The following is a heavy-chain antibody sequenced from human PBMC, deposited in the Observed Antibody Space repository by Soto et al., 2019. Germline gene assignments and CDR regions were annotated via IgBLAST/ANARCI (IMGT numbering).Heavy chain of an antibody. J-gene: IGHJ4*02. CDR2: ISGSGGTT. CDR3: AKGYYSGNYYRLDY. V-gene: IGHV3-23*01. CDR1: GFIFSAYA. D-gene: IGHD1-26*01. Sequence: GGSLRLSCGAPGFIFSAYAMSWVRQAPGKGLEWVSVISGSGGTTYYADSVKGRFTISRDNSKNTLNLQMNSLRAEDTAVYYCAKGYYSGNYYRLDYWGQGTLVTVSS.